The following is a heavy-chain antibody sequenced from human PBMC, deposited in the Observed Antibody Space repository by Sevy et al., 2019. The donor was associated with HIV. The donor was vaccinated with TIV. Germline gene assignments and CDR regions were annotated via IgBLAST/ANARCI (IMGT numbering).Heavy chain of an antibody. Sequence: GGSLILSCAASGFSFSAYWMNWVRHAPGKGLEWVANIKPDGSDKHYVDSAEGRFTISRDNAKNSLYLQMNSLRVEDTAMYYCAQETFGRFDSWGQGTLVTVSS. CDR2: IKPDGSDK. CDR3: AQETFGRFDS. D-gene: IGHD1-26*01. J-gene: IGHJ4*02. V-gene: IGHV3-7*01. CDR1: GFSFSAYW.